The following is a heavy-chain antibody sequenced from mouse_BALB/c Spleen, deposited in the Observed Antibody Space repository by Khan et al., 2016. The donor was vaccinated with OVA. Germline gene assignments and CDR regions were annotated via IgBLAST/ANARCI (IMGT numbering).Heavy chain of an antibody. CDR2: INSNGGSN. Sequence: EVELVESGGGLVQPGGSLKLSCAASGFTFSSYGMSWVRQTPGKRLELVATINSNGGSNYYPDSVTGRITISRDNAKNTLYVQMSSLRSEDTAMYYCARMARTINWGQGTTLTVSS. J-gene: IGHJ2*01. V-gene: IGHV5-6-3*01. CDR3: ARMARTIN. CDR1: GFTFSSYG.